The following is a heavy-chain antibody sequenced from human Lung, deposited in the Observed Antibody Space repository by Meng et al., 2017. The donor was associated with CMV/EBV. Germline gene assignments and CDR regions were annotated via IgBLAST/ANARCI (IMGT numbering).Heavy chain of an antibody. D-gene: IGHD3-22*01. V-gene: IGHV4-31*01. CDR2: IYYSGGT. CDR3: ARVDRSMIVS. Sequence: TRTGAGGAIRSGGYYWSWIRQQAGKGLEWIGYIYYSGGTYYNPSLKSKNTISVDTSKSQFSLKLSSVAAADTTVYCCARVDRSMIVSWGQGTLVTVSS. J-gene: IGHJ4*02. CDR1: GGAIRSGGYY.